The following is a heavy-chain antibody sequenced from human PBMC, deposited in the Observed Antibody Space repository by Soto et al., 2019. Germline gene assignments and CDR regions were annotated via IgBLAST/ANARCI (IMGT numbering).Heavy chain of an antibody. CDR2: ISGSGGST. Sequence: PGGSLRLSCAASEFTFSSYAMSWVRQAPGKGLEWVSAISGSGGSTDYADSVKGRFTTSRDNSKNQFSLKVSSVTVADTAVYYCARLGGYCSSTSCYGYYGMDVWGQGTTVTVSS. D-gene: IGHD2-2*01. V-gene: IGHV3-23*01. CDR3: ARLGGYCSSTSCYGYYGMDV. CDR1: EFTFSSYA. J-gene: IGHJ6*02.